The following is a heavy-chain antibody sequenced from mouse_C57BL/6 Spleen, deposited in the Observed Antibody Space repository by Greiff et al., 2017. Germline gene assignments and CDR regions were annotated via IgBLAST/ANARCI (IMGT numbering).Heavy chain of an antibody. J-gene: IGHJ3*01. CDR3: ARVSYYYGSVLFAY. V-gene: IGHV3-1*01. CDR2: ISYSGSP. CDR1: GYSITSGYD. D-gene: IGHD1-1*01. Sequence: EVKLEESGPGMVKPSQSLSLTCTVTGYSITSGYDWHWIRHFPGNKLEWMGHISYSGSPNYNPSLKSRISITHDTSKNHFFLKLNSVTTEDTATSSCARVSYYYGSVLFAYWGQGTLVTVSA.